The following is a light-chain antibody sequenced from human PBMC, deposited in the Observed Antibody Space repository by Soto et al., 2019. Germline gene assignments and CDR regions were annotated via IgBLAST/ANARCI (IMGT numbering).Light chain of an antibody. V-gene: IGLV2-14*01. CDR1: SSDVGGYIY. CDR3: SSYTSGSTLG. Sequence: QSVLTQPASVSGSPGQSVTISCTGTSSDVGGYIYVSWYQHHPGKAPKLIIYEVSNRPSGISNRFSGSKSGNTASLTISGLQAEDEADYYCSSYTSGSTLGFGGGTKVTVL. CDR2: EVS. J-gene: IGLJ3*02.